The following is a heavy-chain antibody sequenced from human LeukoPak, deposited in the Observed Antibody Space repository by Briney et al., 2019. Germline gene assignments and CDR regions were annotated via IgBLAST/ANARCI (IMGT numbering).Heavy chain of an antibody. J-gene: IGHJ5*02. V-gene: IGHV4-39*07. CDR3: ARLEDIVVVVAATRYNWFDP. D-gene: IGHD2-15*01. CDR1: GGSISSSSYY. CDR2: IYYSGST. Sequence: SETLSLTCTVSGGSISSSSYYWGWIRQPPGKGLEWIGSIYYSGSTYYNPSLKSRVTISVDTSKNQFSLKLSSVTAADTAVYYCARLEDIVVVVAATRYNWFDPWGQGTLVTVSS.